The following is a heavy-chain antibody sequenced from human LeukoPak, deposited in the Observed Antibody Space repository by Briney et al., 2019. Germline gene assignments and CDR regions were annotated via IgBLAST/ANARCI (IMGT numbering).Heavy chain of an antibody. CDR1: GFTFSSYS. V-gene: IGHV3-21*01. CDR2: ISSSSSNI. CDR3: ARDHPFSSFDY. Sequence: GGSLRLSCAASGFTFSSYSMKWVRQAPGKGLEWVSSISSSSSNIYYADSVKGRFTISRDNAKNSLYLQMNSLRAEDTAVYYCARDHPFSSFDYWGQGTLVTVSS. J-gene: IGHJ4*02. D-gene: IGHD2/OR15-2a*01.